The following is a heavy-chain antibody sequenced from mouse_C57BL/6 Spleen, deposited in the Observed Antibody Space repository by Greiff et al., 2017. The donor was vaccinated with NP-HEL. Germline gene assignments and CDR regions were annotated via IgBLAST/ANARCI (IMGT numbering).Heavy chain of an antibody. CDR2: INPYNGGT. Sequence: EVQLQQSGPVLVKPGASVKMSCKASGYTFTDYYMNWVKQSHGKSLEWIGVINPYNGGTSYNQKFKGKATLTVDKSSSTAYMELNSLTSEDSAVYYCARDYGSPWFAYWGQGTLLTVSA. CDR1: GYTFTDYY. V-gene: IGHV1-19*01. D-gene: IGHD1-1*01. J-gene: IGHJ3*01. CDR3: ARDYGSPWFAY.